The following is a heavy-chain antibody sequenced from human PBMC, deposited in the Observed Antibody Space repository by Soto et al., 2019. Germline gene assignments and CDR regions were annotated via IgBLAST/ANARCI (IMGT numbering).Heavy chain of an antibody. Sequence: QVQLVQSGAEVKKPGSSVKVSCKASGGIFSSYGINWVRQAPGQGPEWMGGIVTIFHTANYAQKFQGRVTITADESTSTVYTELRSLRSEDTAVYYCASDKTSVIVPAAEYHDYSAMDVCGQGTTVTVTS. V-gene: IGHV1-69*01. CDR1: GGIFSSYG. CDR2: IVTIFHTA. J-gene: IGHJ6*02. D-gene: IGHD2-2*01. CDR3: ASDKTSVIVPAAEYHDYSAMDV.